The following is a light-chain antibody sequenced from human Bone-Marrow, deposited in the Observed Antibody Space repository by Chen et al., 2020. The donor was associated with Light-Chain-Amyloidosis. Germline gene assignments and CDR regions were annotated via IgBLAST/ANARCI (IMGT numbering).Light chain of an antibody. J-gene: IGKJ2*01. V-gene: IGKV1-5*03. CDR2: KAS. Sequence: DIRMTQSPSTLSASVGDRVTITCRASQSIVDWLAWYQQKPGKAPDLLITKASNLQRGVPSRFSGGGFETEFSLTIDNLQPDDFAIYYCQQYKSYSFTFGQGTKLEV. CDR1: QSIVDW. CDR3: QQYKSYSFT.